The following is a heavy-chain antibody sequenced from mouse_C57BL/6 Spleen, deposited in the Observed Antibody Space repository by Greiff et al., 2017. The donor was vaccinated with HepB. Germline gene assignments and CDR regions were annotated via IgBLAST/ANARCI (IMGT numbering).Heavy chain of an antibody. CDR2: IYPGDGDT. CDR3: ARPYYGSSGYFDV. Sequence: VQLQQSGAELVKPGASVKISCKASGYAFSSYWMNWVKQRPGKGLEWIGQIYPGDGDTNYNGKFKGKATLTADKSSSTAYMQLSSLTSEDSAVYFWARPYYGSSGYFDVWGTGTTVTVSS. V-gene: IGHV1-80*01. CDR1: GYAFSSYW. J-gene: IGHJ1*03. D-gene: IGHD1-1*01.